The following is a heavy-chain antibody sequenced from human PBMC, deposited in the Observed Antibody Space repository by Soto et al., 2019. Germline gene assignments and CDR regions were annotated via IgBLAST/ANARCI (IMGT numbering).Heavy chain of an antibody. Sequence: GGSLRLSCAASGFTFSSYAMHWVRQAPGKGLEYVSAISSNGGSTYYANSVKGRFTISRDNSKNTLYLQMGSLRAEDMAVYYCARDRVMYYDILTGHNWFDPWGQGTLVTVSS. V-gene: IGHV3-64*01. CDR2: ISSNGGST. CDR3: ARDRVMYYDILTGHNWFDP. CDR1: GFTFSSYA. J-gene: IGHJ5*02. D-gene: IGHD3-9*01.